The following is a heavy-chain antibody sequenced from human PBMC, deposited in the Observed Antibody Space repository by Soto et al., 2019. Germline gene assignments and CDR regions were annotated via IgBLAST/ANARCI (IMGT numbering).Heavy chain of an antibody. Sequence: EVQLVESGGGLVQPGGSLRLSCAASGFTFSTYSLPWVRQAPGQGLEWVSYISGRSSAIYYADSVKGRFTISRDNAKNSLYLQMNSLRDEDTAVYYCARCASGGYYNCYAMDVWGQGPTVTVSS. CDR3: ARCASGGYYNCYAMDV. V-gene: IGHV3-48*02. D-gene: IGHD2-15*01. CDR1: GFTFSTYS. CDR2: ISGRSSAI. J-gene: IGHJ6*02.